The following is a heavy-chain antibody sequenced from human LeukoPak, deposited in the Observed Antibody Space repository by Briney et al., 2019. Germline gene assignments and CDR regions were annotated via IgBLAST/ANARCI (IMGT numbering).Heavy chain of an antibody. CDR3: ARGILTGLDYFDY. Sequence: PSETLSLTCTVAGGSISSSSYYWGWIRQPPGKGLEWIGSIYYSGSTYYNPSLNSRVTISIDTSKNQFSLKLSSVTAADTAVYYCARGILTGLDYFDYWGQGTLVTVSS. CDR2: IYYSGST. J-gene: IGHJ4*02. V-gene: IGHV4-39*07. CDR1: GGSISSSSYY. D-gene: IGHD3-9*01.